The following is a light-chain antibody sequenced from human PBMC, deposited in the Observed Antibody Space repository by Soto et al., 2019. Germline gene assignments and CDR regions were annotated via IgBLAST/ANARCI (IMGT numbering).Light chain of an antibody. CDR3: QQYGSSPQWT. J-gene: IGKJ1*01. CDR2: GAS. Sequence: EIVVTQSPGTLSLSPGERATLSCRASQSVSSSYLAWYHKKPGQAPRLLIYGASSRATGIPDRFSGSGSGRAFTLTISGLESEDLAVYYCQQYGSSPQWTCRQGPKVEIK. V-gene: IGKV3-20*01. CDR1: QSVSSSY.